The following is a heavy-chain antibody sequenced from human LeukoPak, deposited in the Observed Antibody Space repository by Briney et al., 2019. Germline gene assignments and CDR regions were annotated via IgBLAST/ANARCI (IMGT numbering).Heavy chain of an antibody. D-gene: IGHD3-3*01. CDR2: ISYDGSNK. CDR1: GFTFSSYG. V-gene: IGHV3-30*03. Sequence: HPGGSLRLSCAASGFTFSSYGMHWVRQAPGKGLEWVAVISYDGSNKYYADSVKGRFTISRDNAKNSLYLQMNSLRAEDTAVYYCASLLYDFWSGYTQSDYGMDVWGQGTTVTVSS. CDR3: ASLLYDFWSGYTQSDYGMDV. J-gene: IGHJ6*02.